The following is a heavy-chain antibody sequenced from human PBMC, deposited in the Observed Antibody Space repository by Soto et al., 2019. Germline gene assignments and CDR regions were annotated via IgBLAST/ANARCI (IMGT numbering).Heavy chain of an antibody. V-gene: IGHV4-59*01. CDR2: IYYSGST. J-gene: IGHJ4*02. Sequence: KPSETLSLTCTVSGGSIRSYYWSWLRQPPGKGLEWIGYIYYSGSTNYNPSLKCRVTISVDTSKNQFSLKLSSVTAADTAVYYCARDVVTGFDYWGQGTLVTVSS. D-gene: IGHD2-21*02. CDR3: ARDVVTGFDY. CDR1: GGSIRSYY.